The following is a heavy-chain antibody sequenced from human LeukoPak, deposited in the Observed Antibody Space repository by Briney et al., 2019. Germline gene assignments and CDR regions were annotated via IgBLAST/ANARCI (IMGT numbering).Heavy chain of an antibody. J-gene: IGHJ6*02. Sequence: PGGSLRLSCAVSGFTFSSYAMSWVRQAPGKGLEWVSATSGSGGSTYYADSVKGRFTISRDNSKNTLYLQMNSLRAEDTAVYYCAKALTLYIAVAGGTGMDVWGQGTTVTVSS. V-gene: IGHV3-23*01. CDR3: AKALTLYIAVAGGTGMDV. CDR1: GFTFSSYA. CDR2: TSGSGGST. D-gene: IGHD6-19*01.